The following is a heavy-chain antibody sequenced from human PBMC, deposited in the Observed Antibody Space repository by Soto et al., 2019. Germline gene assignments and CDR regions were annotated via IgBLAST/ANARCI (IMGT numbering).Heavy chain of an antibody. CDR3: TTVTSGSYYFQGMDV. CDR1: GFSFTNAW. J-gene: IGHJ6*02. Sequence: GGSLRLSCEVSGFSFTNAWMTWVRQAPGKGLEWVGRIKSKPYGGTTDYAAPVKGRFTISREDEKNTLYLQMNSLKNEDTAVYYCTTVTSGSYYFQGMDVWGPGTTVTVSS. V-gene: IGHV3-15*01. D-gene: IGHD1-26*01. CDR2: IKSKPYGGTT.